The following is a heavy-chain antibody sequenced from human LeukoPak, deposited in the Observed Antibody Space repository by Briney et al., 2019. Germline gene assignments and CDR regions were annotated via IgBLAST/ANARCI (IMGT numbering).Heavy chain of an antibody. Sequence: GGSLRLSCAASGFTFSSYWMSWVRQAPGKGLEWVANINQDGSEKYYVDSVKGRFTISRDNSKNTLYLQMGSLRAEDMAVYYCARELMTWGQGTLVTVSS. D-gene: IGHD2-8*01. CDR3: ARELMT. V-gene: IGHV3-7*01. J-gene: IGHJ5*02. CDR1: GFTFSSYW. CDR2: INQDGSEK.